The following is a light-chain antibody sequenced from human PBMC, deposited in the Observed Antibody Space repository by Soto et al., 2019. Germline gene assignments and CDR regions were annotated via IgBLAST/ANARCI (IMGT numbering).Light chain of an antibody. Sequence: ETVMTQSPVTLSVSPGEGATLSCRASQSLGSNLAWYQQKPGQAPRLLIYGASTRATGVPGRFSGSGSGTEFTLTISSLQSEDFAVYYCHQYNNWPPWTFGQGTKVEIK. J-gene: IGKJ1*01. CDR2: GAS. V-gene: IGKV3-15*01. CDR1: QSLGSN. CDR3: HQYNNWPPWT.